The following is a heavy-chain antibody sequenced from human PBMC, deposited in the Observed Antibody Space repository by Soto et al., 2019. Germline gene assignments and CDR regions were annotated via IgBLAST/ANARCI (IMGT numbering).Heavy chain of an antibody. V-gene: IGHV1-69*14. CDR2: IIPASDTE. J-gene: IGHJ6*02. D-gene: IGHD1-1*01. CDR1: GGTFGTYG. CDR3: ATAVTAWTYYTYGLDV. Sequence: QVHLVQSGAEVKKPGSSVNISCKASGGTFGTYGLNWVRQFPGQGLEWMGGIIPASDTENYAQKFQGRVSSTADKSTNIAHMQMYSLSSDDTAVYYCATAVTAWTYYTYGLDVWGQGTTVTVS.